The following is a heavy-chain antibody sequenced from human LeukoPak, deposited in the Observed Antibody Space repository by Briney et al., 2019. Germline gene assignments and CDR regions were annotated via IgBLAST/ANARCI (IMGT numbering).Heavy chain of an antibody. D-gene: IGHD2/OR15-2a*01. CDR1: GFTFSSYD. Sequence: GRSLRLSCAASGFTFSSYDMHWVRQAPGKGLEWVAVMWSDGSNKYHADSVKGRFTISRDNSKNTLYLQMNRLRAEDTAVYYCARNSALDYWGQGTLVTVSS. CDR2: MWSDGSNK. V-gene: IGHV3-33*01. J-gene: IGHJ4*02. CDR3: ARNSALDY.